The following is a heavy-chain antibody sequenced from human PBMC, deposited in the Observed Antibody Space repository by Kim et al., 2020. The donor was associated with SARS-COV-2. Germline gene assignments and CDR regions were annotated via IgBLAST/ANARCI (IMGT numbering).Heavy chain of an antibody. CDR2: IYHSGST. CDR3: ARGGSCYSCWFDP. CDR1: GGSISSSNW. D-gene: IGHD2-15*01. V-gene: IGHV4-4*02. Sequence: SETLSLTCAVSGGSISSSNWWSWVRQPPGKGLEWIGEIYHSGSTNYNPSLKSRVTISVDKSKNQFSLKLSSVTAADTAVYYCARGGSCYSCWFDPWGQGTLVTVSS. J-gene: IGHJ5*02.